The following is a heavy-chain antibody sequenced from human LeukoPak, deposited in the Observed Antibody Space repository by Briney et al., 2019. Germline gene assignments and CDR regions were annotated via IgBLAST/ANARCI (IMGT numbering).Heavy chain of an antibody. J-gene: IGHJ4*02. D-gene: IGHD5-18*01. CDR2: ISGSGGST. CDR3: AKDTRAYSYGYLDY. CDR1: GFTFSSYV. V-gene: IGHV3-23*01. Sequence: GALRLSCAASGFTFSSYVMSWVRQAPGKGLEWVSAISGSGGSTYYADSVKGRFTISRDNSKNTLYLQMNSLRAEDTAVYYCAKDTRAYSYGYLDYWGQGTLVTVSS.